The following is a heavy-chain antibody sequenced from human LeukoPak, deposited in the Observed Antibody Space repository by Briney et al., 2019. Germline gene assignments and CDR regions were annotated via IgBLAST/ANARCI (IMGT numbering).Heavy chain of an antibody. Sequence: HPGGSLRLSCAASGFTFSSYVMHWVRQAPGKGLEWVACIRYDGSNKYYADSVKGRFTISRDNSKNTLYLQMNSLRAEDTAVYYCAKDPRDHSYGWSWRYFDYWGQGTLVTVSS. J-gene: IGHJ4*02. D-gene: IGHD5-18*01. V-gene: IGHV3-30*02. CDR3: AKDPRDHSYGWSWRYFDY. CDR2: IRYDGSNK. CDR1: GFTFSSYV.